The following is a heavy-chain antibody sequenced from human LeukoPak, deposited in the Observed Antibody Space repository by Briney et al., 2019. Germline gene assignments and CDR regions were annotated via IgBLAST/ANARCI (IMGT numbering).Heavy chain of an antibody. CDR2: IYYSGST. J-gene: IGHJ3*02. D-gene: IGHD3-16*02. Sequence: SETLSLTCTVSGGSISSSSYYWGWIRQPPGKGLEWIGSIYYSGSTNYNPSLKSRVTISVDTSKNQFSLKLSSVTAADTAVYYCARGDYVWGSYRSRPTGAFDIWGQGTMVTVSS. V-gene: IGHV4-39*07. CDR3: ARGDYVWGSYRSRPTGAFDI. CDR1: GGSISSSSYY.